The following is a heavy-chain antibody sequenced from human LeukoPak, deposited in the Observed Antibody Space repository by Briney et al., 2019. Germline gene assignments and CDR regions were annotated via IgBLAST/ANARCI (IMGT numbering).Heavy chain of an antibody. CDR3: ARDGRDSSGYLSYWYFDL. D-gene: IGHD3-22*01. CDR2: IYYSGST. Sequence: SETLSLTCTVSGGSISSGGYYWSWIRQHPGKGLEWIGYIYYSGSTYYNPSLKSRVTISVDTSKNQFSLKLSSVTAADTAVYYCARDGRDSSGYLSYWYFDLWGRGTLVTVSS. J-gene: IGHJ2*01. V-gene: IGHV4-31*03. CDR1: GGSISSGGYY.